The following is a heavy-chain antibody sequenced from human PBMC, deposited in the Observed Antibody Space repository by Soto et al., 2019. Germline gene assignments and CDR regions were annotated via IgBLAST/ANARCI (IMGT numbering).Heavy chain of an antibody. Sequence: PSETLSLTCTVSGGSISSSSYYWGWIRQPPGKGLEWIGSIYYSGSTYYNPSLESRVTISVDTSKNQFSLKLSSVTAADTAVYYCASLHYDFWSGYLFDYYGSGSLDYYYMDVWGKGTTVTVSS. CDR1: GGSISSSSYY. J-gene: IGHJ6*03. V-gene: IGHV4-39*01. CDR3: ASLHYDFWSGYLFDYYGSGSLDYYYMDV. D-gene: IGHD3-3*01. CDR2: IYYSGST.